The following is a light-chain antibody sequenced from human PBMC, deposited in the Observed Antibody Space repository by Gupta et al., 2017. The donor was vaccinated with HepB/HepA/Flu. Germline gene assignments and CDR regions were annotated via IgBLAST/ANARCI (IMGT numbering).Light chain of an antibody. Sequence: EIVLTQSPGTLSLSPGERATLSCRASQSFTSGYLAWYQQKPGQAPRLPIYGASRRAAGIPDRFSGSESGTDFTLTISRLEPEDFAVYYCQHYDYSIPLSFGGGTKVEMK. CDR2: GAS. CDR1: QSFTSGY. J-gene: IGKJ4*01. CDR3: QHYDYSIPLS. V-gene: IGKV3-20*01.